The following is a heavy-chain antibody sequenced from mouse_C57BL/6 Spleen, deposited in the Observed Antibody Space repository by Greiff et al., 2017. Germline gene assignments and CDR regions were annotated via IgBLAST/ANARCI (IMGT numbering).Heavy chain of an antibody. Sequence: QVQLQQPGAELVKPGASVKLSCKASGYTFTSYWMHWVKQRPGRGLEWIGRIDPNSGGTKYNEKFKSKATLTVDKPSSTAYMQLSSLTSEESAVYYCAREDTTVVARGYFDVWGTGTTVTVSS. CDR2: IDPNSGGT. V-gene: IGHV1-72*01. CDR3: AREDTTVVARGYFDV. D-gene: IGHD1-1*01. CDR1: GYTFTSYW. J-gene: IGHJ1*03.